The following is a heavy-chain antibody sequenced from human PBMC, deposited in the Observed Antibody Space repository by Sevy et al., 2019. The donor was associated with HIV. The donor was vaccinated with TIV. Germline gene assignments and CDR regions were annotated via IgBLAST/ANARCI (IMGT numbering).Heavy chain of an antibody. Sequence: SETLSLTCTISGGSIGSSYYWGWVRQRPGKVLGLIGTIYYSGNPDYNSSLQSRVTISVDRSKNKVSLKLSSVTAADTAVYYFAKTETVYYYGMDVWGQGTSVTVSS. CDR3: AKTETVYYYGMDV. V-gene: IGHV4-39*01. CDR2: IYYSGNP. CDR1: GGSIGSSYY. D-gene: IGHD1-1*01. J-gene: IGHJ6*01.